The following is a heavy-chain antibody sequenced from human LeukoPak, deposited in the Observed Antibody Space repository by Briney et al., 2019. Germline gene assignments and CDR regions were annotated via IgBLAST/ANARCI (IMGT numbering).Heavy chain of an antibody. Sequence: KPGGSLRLSCITSGFAFNTYAMHWVRQAPGKGLEWISYISPASNTIYYADSVKGRFTISRDNAKNSVFLQMSSLRDEDTAVYYCARDRPNILGLDPWAREPWSPSPQ. D-gene: IGHD2/OR15-2a*01. CDR3: ARDRPNILGLDP. CDR1: GFAFNTYA. CDR2: ISPASNTI. J-gene: IGHJ5*02. V-gene: IGHV3-48*02.